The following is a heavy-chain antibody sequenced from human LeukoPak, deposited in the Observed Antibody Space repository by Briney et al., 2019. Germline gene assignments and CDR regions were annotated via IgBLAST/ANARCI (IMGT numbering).Heavy chain of an antibody. CDR2: IYPGDSDT. CDR3: ARPRIAAAGNVYYMDV. V-gene: IGHV5-51*01. D-gene: IGHD6-13*01. Sequence: GASLKISCKGSGSIFTSYWIGWVRQLPGKGLEWMGIIYPGDSDTRYSPSFQGQVTISADKSISTAYLQWSSLKASGTAMYYCARPRIAAAGNVYYMDVWGKGTTVTVSS. J-gene: IGHJ6*03. CDR1: GSIFTSYW.